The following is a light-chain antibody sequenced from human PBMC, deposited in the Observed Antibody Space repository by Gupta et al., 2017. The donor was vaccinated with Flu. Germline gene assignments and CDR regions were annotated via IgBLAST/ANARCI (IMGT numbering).Light chain of an antibody. J-gene: IGKJ4*01. CDR1: QSVLYSSNNKNY. CDR3: QQYYSTPLT. V-gene: IGKV4-1*01. Sequence: DIVMTHSPALLVVSLGERATINCKSSQSVLYSSNNKNYLAWYQQKPGQPPKLLIYWASTRESGVPDRFSGSGSGTDFTLTISSLQAEDVAVYYCQQYYSTPLTFGGGTKVEIK. CDR2: WAS.